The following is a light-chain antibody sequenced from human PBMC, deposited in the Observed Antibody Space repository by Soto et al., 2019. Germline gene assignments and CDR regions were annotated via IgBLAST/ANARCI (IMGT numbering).Light chain of an antibody. V-gene: IGKV3-20*01. CDR2: DAS. CDR3: QQYGSSPT. Sequence: EVVLTQSPGTLSLSPGERATLSCRAGQSVSRYLAWYQQRPGQAPRLLIYDASSRATGIPDRFSGSGSGTDFTLTISRLEPEDFAVYYCQQYGSSPTFGQGTKVDIK. J-gene: IGKJ1*01. CDR1: QSVSRY.